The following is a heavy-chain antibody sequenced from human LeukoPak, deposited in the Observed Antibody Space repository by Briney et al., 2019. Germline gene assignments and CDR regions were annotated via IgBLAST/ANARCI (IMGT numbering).Heavy chain of an antibody. J-gene: IGHJ6*02. Sequence: SVKVSRKASGGTFSSYAISWVRQAPGQGLEWMGGIIPIFGTANYAQKFQGRVTITADESTSTAYMELSSLRSEDTAVYYCARDSPYSITIFGVAPLYYYYGMDVWGQGTTVTVSS. V-gene: IGHV1-69*13. CDR1: GGTFSSYA. CDR3: ARDSPYSITIFGVAPLYYYYGMDV. D-gene: IGHD3-3*01. CDR2: IIPIFGTA.